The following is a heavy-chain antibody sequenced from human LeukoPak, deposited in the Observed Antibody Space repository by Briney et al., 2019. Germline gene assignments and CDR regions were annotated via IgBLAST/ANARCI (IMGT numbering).Heavy chain of an antibody. D-gene: IGHD1-26*01. V-gene: IGHV4-34*01. CDR3: ARGAWTSYVGTTHIDY. CDR2: INHSGST. J-gene: IGHJ4*02. Sequence: SETLSLTCAVYGGSFSGYYCSWIRQPPGKGLEWIGEINHSGSTNYNPSLKSRVTISVDTSKNQFSLKLSSVTAADTAVYYCARGAWTSYVGTTHIDYWGQGTLVTVSS. CDR1: GGSFSGYY.